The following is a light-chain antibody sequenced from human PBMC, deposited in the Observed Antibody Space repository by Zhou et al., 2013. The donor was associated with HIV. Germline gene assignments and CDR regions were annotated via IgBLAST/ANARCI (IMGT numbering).Light chain of an antibody. CDR2: GAS. CDR1: QGITNL. V-gene: IGKV1-16*01. CDR3: QQYYKYPLT. Sequence: IQMTQSPSSMSASVGDRVSITCRASQGITNLLVWFQQRPGEAPKSLVVGASTLRTGVPSRFSGSGSGTAFTLTISSLQPEDFATYYCQQYYKYPLTFGPGTRVDLK. J-gene: IGKJ3*01.